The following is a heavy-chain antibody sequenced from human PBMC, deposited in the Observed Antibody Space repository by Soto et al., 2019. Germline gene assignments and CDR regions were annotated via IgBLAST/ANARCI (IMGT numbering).Heavy chain of an antibody. CDR2: ISGGGGTT. Sequence: GSLRLSCAASEFTFSSYAMNWVRQAPGKGLEWVSVISGGGGTTYYADSVKGRFRISRDNSKNTLYLQMNSLRVEDTAVYYCAKGKVAYDNSGLQYFYYFPMNVWGQGTTVTVSS. CDR3: AKGKVAYDNSGLQYFYYFPMNV. V-gene: IGHV3-23*01. D-gene: IGHD3-22*01. CDR1: EFTFSSYA. J-gene: IGHJ6*02.